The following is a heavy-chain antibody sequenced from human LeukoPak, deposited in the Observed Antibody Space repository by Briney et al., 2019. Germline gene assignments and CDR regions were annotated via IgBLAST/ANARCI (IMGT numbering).Heavy chain of an antibody. J-gene: IGHJ6*03. D-gene: IGHD1-26*01. CDR1: GGSISSYY. Sequence: SETLSLTCTVSGGSISSYYWSWIRQPPGKGLEWIGYIYYSGSTDYNPSLKSRVTISVDTSKNQFSLKLRSVTAADTAVYYCAKGMGGMDVWAEGTTVTISS. V-gene: IGHV4-59*01. CDR3: AKGMGGMDV. CDR2: IYYSGST.